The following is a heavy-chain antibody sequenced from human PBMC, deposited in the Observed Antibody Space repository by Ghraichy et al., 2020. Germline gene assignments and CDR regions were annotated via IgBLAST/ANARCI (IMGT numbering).Heavy chain of an antibody. CDR1: GFSLSTSGMC. CDR2: IDWDDDK. V-gene: IGHV2-70*11. D-gene: IGHD4-17*01. J-gene: IGHJ4*02. CDR3: ARSPLYGDEYYFDY. Sequence: SGPTLVKPTQTLTLTCTFSGFSLSTSGMCVSWIRQPPGKALEWLARIDWDDDKYYSTSLKTRLTISKDTSKNQVVLTMTNMDPVDTATYYCARSPLYGDEYYFDYWGQGTLVTVSS.